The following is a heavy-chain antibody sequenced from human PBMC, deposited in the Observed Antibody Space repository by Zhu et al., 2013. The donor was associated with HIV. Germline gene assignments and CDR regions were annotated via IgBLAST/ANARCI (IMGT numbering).Heavy chain of an antibody. Sequence: QVQLQESGPGLVKPSGTLSLTCAVSGGSISSTNWWSWVRQPPGKGLEWIGEIYHSGSTNYNPSLKSRVTISVDKSKNQFSLKLSSVTAADTAVYYCARAGGYYDYIWGDYRVNWFDPWGQGTLVTVSS. V-gene: IGHV4-4*02. CDR1: GGSISSTNW. D-gene: IGHD3-16*02. CDR3: ARAGGYYDYIWGDYRVNWFDP. J-gene: IGHJ5*02. CDR2: IYHSGST.